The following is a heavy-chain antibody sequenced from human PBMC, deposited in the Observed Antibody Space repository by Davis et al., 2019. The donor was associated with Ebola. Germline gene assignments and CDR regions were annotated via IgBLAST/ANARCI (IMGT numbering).Heavy chain of an antibody. J-gene: IGHJ3*01. V-gene: IGHV3-74*01. CDR2: IIDDGTVT. CDR1: GFTFSTYW. Sequence: GESLKISCAASGFTFSTYWMYWVRQAPGKGLEWVSRIIDDGTVTNYADSVEGRFTISRDNGKNTLYLQLHSLTAEDTAVYYCARGPAVTGTGNSFDLWDQGTGVTISS. D-gene: IGHD1-1*01. CDR3: ARGPAVTGTGNSFDL.